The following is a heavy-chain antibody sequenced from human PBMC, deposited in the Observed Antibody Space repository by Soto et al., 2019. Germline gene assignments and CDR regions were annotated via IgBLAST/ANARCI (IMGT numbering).Heavy chain of an antibody. Sequence: KISCKASGGTFSSYTISWVRQAPGQGLEWMGRIIPILGIANYAQKFQGRVTITADKSTSTAYMELSSLRSEDTAVYYCARDTCGDCLFDAFDIWGQGTMVTVSS. V-gene: IGHV1-69*04. CDR2: IIPILGIA. J-gene: IGHJ3*02. CDR1: GGTFSSYT. CDR3: ARDTCGDCLFDAFDI. D-gene: IGHD2-21*01.